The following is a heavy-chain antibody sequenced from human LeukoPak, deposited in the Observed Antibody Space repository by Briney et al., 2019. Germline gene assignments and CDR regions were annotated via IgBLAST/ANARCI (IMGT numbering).Heavy chain of an antibody. CDR1: GYTFTGYY. Sequence: GASVKVSCKASGYTFTGYYMHWVRQAPGQGLEWMGWINPNSGGTNYAEKFQGRVTMTRDTSISTVYMELSGLTSDDTAVYYCASLSYYDLSGYFYWGQGTLVTVSS. J-gene: IGHJ4*02. CDR2: INPNSGGT. V-gene: IGHV1-2*02. D-gene: IGHD3-22*01. CDR3: ASLSYYDLSGYFY.